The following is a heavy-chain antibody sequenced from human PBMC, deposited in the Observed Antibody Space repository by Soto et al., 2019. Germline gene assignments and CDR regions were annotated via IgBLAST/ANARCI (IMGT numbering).Heavy chain of an antibody. CDR3: ARDRLRGYDNSGFYS. J-gene: IGHJ4*02. CDR1: GYSFKYYG. V-gene: IGHV1-18*01. D-gene: IGHD3-22*01. CDR2: INPNNGNR. Sequence: QVQLVQSGAELRNPGASVKVSCEASGYSFKYYGINWVRQAPGQGLEWMAWINPNNGNRNYAQKFEDRVAVTTATSTNTGYMELRSLKFDDTAIYYCARDRLRGYDNSGFYSWGQGTLVIVSS.